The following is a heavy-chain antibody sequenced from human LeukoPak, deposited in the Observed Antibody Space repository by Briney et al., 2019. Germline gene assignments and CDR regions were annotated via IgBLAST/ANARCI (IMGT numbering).Heavy chain of an antibody. CDR1: GFTFSSYG. V-gene: IGHV3-33*01. CDR3: ARGPVGATQARFDY. D-gene: IGHD1-26*01. J-gene: IGHJ4*02. Sequence: GGSLRLSCAASGFTFSSYGMPWVRQAPGKGLEWVAVIWYDGSNKYYADSVKGRFTISRDNSKNTLYLQMNSLRAEDTAVYYCARGPVGATQARFDYWGQGTLVTVSS. CDR2: IWYDGSNK.